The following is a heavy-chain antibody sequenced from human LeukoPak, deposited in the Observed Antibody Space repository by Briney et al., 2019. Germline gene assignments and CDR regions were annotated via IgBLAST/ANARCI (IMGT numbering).Heavy chain of an antibody. CDR3: ARVPYYYGSGSYYNLKYWFDP. CDR2: IIPILGIA. D-gene: IGHD3-10*01. CDR1: GGTFSSYA. Sequence: SVKVSCKASGGTFSSYAISWVRQAPGQGLEWMGRIIPILGIANYAQKFQGRVTITADKSTSTAYMELSSLRSEDTAVYYCARVPYYYGSGSYYNLKYWFDPWGQGTLVTVSS. V-gene: IGHV1-69*04. J-gene: IGHJ5*02.